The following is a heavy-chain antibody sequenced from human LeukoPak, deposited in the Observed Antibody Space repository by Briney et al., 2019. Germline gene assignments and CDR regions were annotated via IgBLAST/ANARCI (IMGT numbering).Heavy chain of an antibody. D-gene: IGHD3-10*01. Sequence: GASVKVSCKASGYTFTGYYMHWVRLAPGQGLEWVGRINPNSGGTNYAQKFQGRLTMTRDTSISTAYMELSRLRSDDTAVYYCARMVRGVIYWFDPWGQGTLVTVSS. CDR2: INPNSGGT. J-gene: IGHJ5*02. CDR1: GYTFTGYY. V-gene: IGHV1-2*06. CDR3: ARMVRGVIYWFDP.